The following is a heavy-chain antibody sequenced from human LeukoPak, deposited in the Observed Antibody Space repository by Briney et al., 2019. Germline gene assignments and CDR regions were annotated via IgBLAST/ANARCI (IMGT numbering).Heavy chain of an antibody. CDR1: GGSISSGRYY. J-gene: IGHJ2*01. CDR2: IYTSGST. D-gene: IGHD6-13*01. Sequence: SETLSLTCTVSGGSISSGRYYWNWIRQPAGKGLEWIGRIYTSGSTNYNPSLKSRITISVDTSKNQFSLKLSSVTAADTAVYYCARVSSSWYQDWYFDLWGRGTLVTVSS. V-gene: IGHV4-61*02. CDR3: ARVSSSWYQDWYFDL.